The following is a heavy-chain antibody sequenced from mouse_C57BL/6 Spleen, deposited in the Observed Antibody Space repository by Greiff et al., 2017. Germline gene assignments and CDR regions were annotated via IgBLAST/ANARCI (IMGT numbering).Heavy chain of an antibody. CDR3: TRKTAQATCAMDY. J-gene: IGHJ4*01. D-gene: IGHD3-2*02. Sequence: VQLQQSGAELVRPGASVTLSCKASGYTFTDYEMHWVKQTPVHGLEWIGAIDPETGGTAYNQKFKGKAILTADKSSSTAYMELRSLTSEDSAVYYCTRKTAQATCAMDYWGQGTSVTVSS. CDR1: GYTFTDYE. V-gene: IGHV1-15*01. CDR2: IDPETGGT.